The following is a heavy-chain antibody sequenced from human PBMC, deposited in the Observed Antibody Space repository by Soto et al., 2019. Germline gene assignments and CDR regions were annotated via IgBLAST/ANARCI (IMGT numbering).Heavy chain of an antibody. CDR2: ISSSGSTI. D-gene: IGHD1-26*01. Sequence: EVQLVESGGGLVQPGGSLRLSCAASGFSFSNYEMNWVRQALGKGLEWVSYISSSGSTIYYADSVKGRFTISRDNAKNSLYLQMNSLRAEDTALYYCGVSGCYQNYYYYGLDVWGQGTTVTVSS. V-gene: IGHV3-48*03. CDR1: GFSFSNYE. CDR3: GVSGCYQNYYYYGLDV. J-gene: IGHJ6*02.